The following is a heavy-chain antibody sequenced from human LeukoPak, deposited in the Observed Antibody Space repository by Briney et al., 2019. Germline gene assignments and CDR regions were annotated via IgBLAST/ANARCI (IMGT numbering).Heavy chain of an antibody. J-gene: IGHJ4*02. D-gene: IGHD3-3*01. CDR1: GFTFSSYA. CDR3: ARAYDFWSGYWSHSDY. CDR2: ISSNGGST. V-gene: IGHV3-64*01. Sequence: GGSLRLSCAASGFTFSSYAMHWVRQAPGKGLEYVSAISSNGGSTYYANSVKGRFTISRDNSKNTLYLQMGSLRAEDMAVYYCARAYDFWSGYWSHSDYWGQGTLVTVSS.